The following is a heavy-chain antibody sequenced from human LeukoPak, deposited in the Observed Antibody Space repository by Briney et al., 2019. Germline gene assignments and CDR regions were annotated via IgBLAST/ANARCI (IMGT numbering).Heavy chain of an antibody. V-gene: IGHV3-23*01. CDR2: ITGGGDTT. CDR1: GFTLSNYW. D-gene: IGHD3-9*01. J-gene: IGHJ4*02. CDR3: AKAANYDILTGYYLDY. Sequence: PGGSLRLSCAASGFTLSNYWMGWVRQAPGKGLEWVSAITGGGDTTYYADSVKGRFTISRDNSKNTLYLQMNNLRAEDTAIYYCAKAANYDILTGYYLDYWGQGTLVTVSS.